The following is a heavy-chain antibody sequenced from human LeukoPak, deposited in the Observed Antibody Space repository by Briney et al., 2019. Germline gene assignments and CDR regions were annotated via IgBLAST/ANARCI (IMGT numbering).Heavy chain of an antibody. CDR1: VYTFTSYG. V-gene: IGHV1-18*01. CDR3: ARTYFDSSQPRTFDY. J-gene: IGHJ4*02. Sequence: AAVHVSFKPSVYTFTSYGISWVRQAPAQGLELVGWICAYNGNTNYSQKLLGRVTMTTDTSKNIAYMELRSLRSDDTAVYYCARTYFDSSQPRTFDYWGQGTLVTVSS. D-gene: IGHD3-22*01. CDR2: ICAYNGNT.